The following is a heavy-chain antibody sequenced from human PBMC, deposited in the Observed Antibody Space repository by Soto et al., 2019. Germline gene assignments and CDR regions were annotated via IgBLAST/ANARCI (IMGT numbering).Heavy chain of an antibody. CDR3: TTDKMYVSVVAAIVDLDN. V-gene: IGHV1-3*01. J-gene: IGHJ4*02. CDR2: INAGNGNT. Sequence: ASVKVSCKASGYTFTSYAMHWVRQAPGQRLEWMGWINAGNGNTKYSQKFQGRVTITRDTSASTAYMELSSLRSEDTAVYYCTTDKMYVSVVAAIVDLDNWGQGTQVTVSS. D-gene: IGHD2-2*01. CDR1: GYTFTSYA.